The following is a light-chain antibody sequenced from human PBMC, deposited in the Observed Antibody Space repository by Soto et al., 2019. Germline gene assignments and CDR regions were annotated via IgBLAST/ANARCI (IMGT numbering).Light chain of an antibody. CDR1: QSVRSNY. CDR3: QQYDTSPPLT. Sequence: EIVLTQSPGTLSLSPGDRATLSCRASQSVRSNYLAWYQQKPGQAPRLLLYGASSRATGIPDRFSGSGSGTYFTLTISRLEPEDFAVYYCQQYDTSPPLTFVGGTKVEIK. V-gene: IGKV3-20*01. J-gene: IGKJ4*01. CDR2: GAS.